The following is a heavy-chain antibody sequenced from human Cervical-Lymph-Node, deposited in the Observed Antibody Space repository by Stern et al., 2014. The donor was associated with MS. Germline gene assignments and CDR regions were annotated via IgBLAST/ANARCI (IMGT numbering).Heavy chain of an antibody. Sequence: QITLKESGPTLVKPTQTLTLTCTFSGFSLSTSGVGVGWIRQPPGKALEWLALIYWDDDKRYSPSLESRLTITKDTSKNLVFLTMTNMDPVDTATYYCAHLTTATALDHWGQGTLVTVSS. V-gene: IGHV2-5*02. CDR1: GFSLSTSGVG. CDR3: AHLTTATALDH. CDR2: IYWDDDK. J-gene: IGHJ4*02. D-gene: IGHD1-1*01.